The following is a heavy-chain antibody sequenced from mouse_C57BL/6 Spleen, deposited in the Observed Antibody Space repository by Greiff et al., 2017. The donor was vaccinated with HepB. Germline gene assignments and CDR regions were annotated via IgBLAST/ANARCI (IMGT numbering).Heavy chain of an antibody. CDR3: ARSYGNYKEGFAY. Sequence: VQLQQPGAELVKPGASVKMSCKASGYTFTRYWITWVKQRPGQGLEWIGDIYPGSGSTNYNEKFKSKATLTVDTSSSTAYMQLSSLTSEDSAVYYCARSYGNYKEGFAYWGQGTLVTVSA. D-gene: IGHD2-1*01. J-gene: IGHJ3*01. CDR1: GYTFTRYW. V-gene: IGHV1-55*01. CDR2: IYPGSGST.